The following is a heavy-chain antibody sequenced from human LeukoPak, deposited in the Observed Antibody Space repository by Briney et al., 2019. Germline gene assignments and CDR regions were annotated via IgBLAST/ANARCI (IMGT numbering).Heavy chain of an antibody. CDR1: GGSFRGYY. CDR2: INHSGST. D-gene: IGHD5-24*01. Sequence: PSETLSLTCAVYGGSFRGYYWSWLRQPPGNGLEWIGEINHSGSTNYNPSLKSRVNISVDTSKSQFSLKLSSVTAADTAVYYCARGQRWLQLSWFDPWGQGTLVTVSS. V-gene: IGHV4-34*01. J-gene: IGHJ5*02. CDR3: ARGQRWLQLSWFDP.